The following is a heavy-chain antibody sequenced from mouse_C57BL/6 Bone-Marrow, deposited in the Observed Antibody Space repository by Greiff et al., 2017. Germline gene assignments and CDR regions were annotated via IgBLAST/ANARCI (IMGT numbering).Heavy chain of an antibody. CDR2: IYPGSGST. V-gene: IGHV1-55*01. CDR3: ARGTAFYAMDY. Sequence: VQLQQSGAELVKPGASVKMSCKASGYTFTSYWITWVKQRPGQGLEWIGDIYPGSGSTNYNEKFKSKATLTVDTSSSTAYMQLSSLTSEDSAVYYCARGTAFYAMDYWGQGTSVTVSS. D-gene: IGHD3-3*01. CDR1: GYTFTSYW. J-gene: IGHJ4*01.